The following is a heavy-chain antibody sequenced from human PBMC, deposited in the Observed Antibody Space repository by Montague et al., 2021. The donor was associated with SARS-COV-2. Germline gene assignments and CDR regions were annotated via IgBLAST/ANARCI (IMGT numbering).Heavy chain of an antibody. CDR3: ARARASLIVVVNEFDY. D-gene: IGHD2-15*01. J-gene: IGHJ4*02. CDR1: GGSISSGSYY. CDR2: IYYSGSS. V-gene: IGHV4-31*03. Sequence: TLPLTCTVPGGSISSGSYYWSWIRQHPGKGLEWIGYIYYSGSSYYNPSLKSRVTISVDTSKNQFSLRLSSVTAADTAVYYCARARASLIVVVNEFDYWGQGTLVTVSS.